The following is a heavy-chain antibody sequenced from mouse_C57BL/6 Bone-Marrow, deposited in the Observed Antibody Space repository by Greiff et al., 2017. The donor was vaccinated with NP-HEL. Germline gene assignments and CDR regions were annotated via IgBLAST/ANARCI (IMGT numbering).Heavy chain of an antibody. D-gene: IGHD3-1*01. CDR1: GFTFSDYY. Sequence: EVMLVESGGDLVKPGGSLKLSCAASGFTFSDYYMAWVRQVPEKGLEWVANINYDGSSTYYLDSLKSRFIISRDNAKNILYLQMSSLKSEDTATYYCARDRGDWYFDVWGTGTTVTVSS. CDR2: INYDGSST. V-gene: IGHV5-16*01. J-gene: IGHJ1*03. CDR3: ARDRGDWYFDV.